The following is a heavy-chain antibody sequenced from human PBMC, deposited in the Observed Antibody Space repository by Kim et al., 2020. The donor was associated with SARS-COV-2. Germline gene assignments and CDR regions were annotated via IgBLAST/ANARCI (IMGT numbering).Heavy chain of an antibody. Sequence: GGSLRLSCAASGFTFSSYGMHWVRQAPGKGLEWVAVISYDGSNKYYADSVKGRFTISRDNSKNTLYLQMNSLRAEDTAVYYCAKDPHPDYGDYWGQGTLVTVSS. V-gene: IGHV3-30*18. CDR3: AKDPHPDYGDY. CDR2: ISYDGSNK. CDR1: GFTFSSYG. J-gene: IGHJ4*02.